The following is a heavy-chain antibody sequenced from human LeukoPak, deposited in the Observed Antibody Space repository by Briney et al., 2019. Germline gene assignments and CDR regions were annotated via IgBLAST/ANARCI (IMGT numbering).Heavy chain of an antibody. CDR2: ISVRSNYI. CDR3: VRLRRNSDTSGFYYYYDF. V-gene: IGHV3-21*01. J-gene: IGHJ4*02. CDR1: GYTFSSYS. D-gene: IGHD3-22*01. Sequence: KAGGSLRLSCVASGYTFSSYSINWVRQAPGKGLEWVSSISVRSNYIYYADSVRGRSSISRDDARDSLYLQMNSLRAEDTAVYYCVRLRRNSDTSGFYYYYDFWGQGTLVTVSS.